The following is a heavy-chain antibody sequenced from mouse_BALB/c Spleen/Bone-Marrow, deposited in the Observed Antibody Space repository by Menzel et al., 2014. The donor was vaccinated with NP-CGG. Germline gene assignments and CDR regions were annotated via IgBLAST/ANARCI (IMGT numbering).Heavy chain of an antibody. J-gene: IGHJ2*01. CDR3: ARCGGLRDFDY. V-gene: IGHV1-77*01. Sequence: QVTLKVCGPELVKPGASVKMSCKASGYTFTDYVINWVKQGTGQGLEGIGEIYPGSGSTYYNEKFKGKATLTADKSSNTAYMQLSSLTSEDSAVYFCARCGGLRDFDYWGQGTTLTVSS. CDR1: GYTFTDYV. D-gene: IGHD2-4*01. CDR2: IYPGSGST.